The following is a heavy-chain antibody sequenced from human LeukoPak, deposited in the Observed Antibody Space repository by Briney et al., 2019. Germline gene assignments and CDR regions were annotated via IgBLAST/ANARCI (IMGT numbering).Heavy chain of an antibody. Sequence: SQTLSLTCTVSGGSISSGGYYWSWICQHPGKGLEWIGYIYYSGSTYYNPSLKSRVTISVDTSKNQFSLKLSSVTAADTAVYYCARAPQAPRDWFDPWGQGTLVTVSS. V-gene: IGHV4-31*03. CDR3: ARAPQAPRDWFDP. CDR2: IYYSGST. CDR1: GGSISSGGYY. J-gene: IGHJ5*02.